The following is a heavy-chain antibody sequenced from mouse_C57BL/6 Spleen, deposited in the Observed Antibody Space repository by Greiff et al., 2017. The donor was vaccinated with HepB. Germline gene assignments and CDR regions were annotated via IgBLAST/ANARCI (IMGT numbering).Heavy chain of an antibody. J-gene: IGHJ3*01. CDR3: ARAPYDSWFAY. CDR1: GYSITSGYY. V-gene: IGHV3-6*01. CDR2: ISYDGSN. Sequence: EVKLLESGPGLVKPSQSLSLTCSVTGYSITSGYYWNWIRQFPGNKLEWMGYISYDGSNNYNPSLKNRISITRDTSKNQFFLKLNSVTTEDTATYYCARAPYDSWFAYWGQGTLVTVSA. D-gene: IGHD2-4*01.